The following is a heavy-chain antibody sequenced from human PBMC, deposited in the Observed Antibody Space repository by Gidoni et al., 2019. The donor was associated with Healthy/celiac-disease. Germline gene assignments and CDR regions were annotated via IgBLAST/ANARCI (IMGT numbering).Heavy chain of an antibody. V-gene: IGHV4-34*01. CDR1: GGSFSGYY. CDR3: ARGRGVFGVVTPFDY. Sequence: QVQLQQWGAGLLKPSETLSITCAVYGGSFSGYYWSWIRQPPGNGLEWIGEINHSGSTNYNPSLKSRVTISVDTSKNQFSLKLSSVTAADTAVYYCARGRGVFGVVTPFDYWGQGTLVTVSS. CDR2: INHSGST. D-gene: IGHD3-3*01. J-gene: IGHJ4*02.